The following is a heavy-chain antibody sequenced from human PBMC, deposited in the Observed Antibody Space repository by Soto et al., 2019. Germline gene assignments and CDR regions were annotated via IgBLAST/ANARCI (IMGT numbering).Heavy chain of an antibody. V-gene: IGHV2-5*02. CDR3: AHSADGGLLLDY. D-gene: IGHD2-15*01. J-gene: IGHJ4*02. CDR1: GFSLSTRGVG. Sequence: QITLKESGPTLVKHTQSLTLTCTVYGFSLSTRGVGVGWSRQPPGQALEGLALIYWDDDKRYSPSLKSRLTITKDTSKNQVVLTMTNMDTVDTATYYCAHSADGGLLLDYWGQGTLVTVS. CDR2: IYWDDDK.